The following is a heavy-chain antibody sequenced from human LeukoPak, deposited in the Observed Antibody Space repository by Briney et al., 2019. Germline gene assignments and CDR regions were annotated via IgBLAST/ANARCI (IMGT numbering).Heavy chain of an antibody. J-gene: IGHJ6*02. D-gene: IGHD2-15*01. CDR2: IKPDGSAQ. CDR1: GFTFSSNW. V-gene: IGHV3-7*03. CDR3: ARSSVAATYYYGMDV. Sequence: GGSLRLSCATSGFTFSSNWMSWVRHVPGRGLDWVANIKPDGSAQYYAASVKGRFTISRDNAKNSLYLQMNSLRAEDTAVYYCARSSVAATYYYGMDVWGQGTTVTVSS.